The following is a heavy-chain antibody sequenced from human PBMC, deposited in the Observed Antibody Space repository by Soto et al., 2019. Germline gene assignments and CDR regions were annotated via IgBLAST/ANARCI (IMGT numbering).Heavy chain of an antibody. CDR1: GFTFDDYA. CDR3: AKSSGYELREYFRH. CDR2: ISWNSGSI. D-gene: IGHD3-22*01. V-gene: IGHV3-9*01. Sequence: EVQLVESGGGLVQPGRSLTLSCAASGFTFDDYAMHWVRQAPGKGLEWVSGISWNSGSIGYADSVKGRFTISRDNAKNSLYLQMNSLRAEDTALYYCAKSSGYELREYFRHWGQATLVFVSS. J-gene: IGHJ1*01.